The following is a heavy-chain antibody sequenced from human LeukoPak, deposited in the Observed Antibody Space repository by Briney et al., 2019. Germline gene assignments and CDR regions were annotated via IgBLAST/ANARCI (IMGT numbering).Heavy chain of an antibody. V-gene: IGHV3-30*01. D-gene: IGHD6-6*01. CDR2: ISYDGSNK. Sequence: PGGSLRLSCAASGFTFSSYAMHWVRQAPGKGLEWVAVISYDGSNKYYADSVKGRFTISRDNSKNTPYLQMNGLRAEDTAVYYCASLYSSSSGPFDYWAREPWSPSPQ. CDR1: GFTFSSYA. CDR3: ASLYSSSSGPFDY. J-gene: IGHJ4*02.